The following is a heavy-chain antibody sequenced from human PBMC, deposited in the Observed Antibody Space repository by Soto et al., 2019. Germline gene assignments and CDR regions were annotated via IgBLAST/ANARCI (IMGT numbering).Heavy chain of an antibody. D-gene: IGHD4-17*01. J-gene: IGHJ6*03. CDR2: IKQDGSEK. Sequence: PGGSLRLSCAASGFTFSSYWMSWVLQAPWKGLEWVANIKQDGSEKYYVDSVKGRFTISRDNAKNSLYLQMNSLRAEDTAVYYCASSTVTTYIYYYYMDVWGKGTTVTVSS. V-gene: IGHV3-7*01. CDR1: GFTFSSYW. CDR3: ASSTVTTYIYYYYMDV.